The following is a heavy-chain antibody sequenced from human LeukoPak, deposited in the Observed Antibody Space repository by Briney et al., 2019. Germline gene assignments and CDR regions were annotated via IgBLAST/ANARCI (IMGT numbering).Heavy chain of an antibody. V-gene: IGHV3-11*04. Sequence: GGSLRLSCAASGFTFSDYYMSWIRQAPGKGLEWVSYISSSGSTIYYADSVKGRFTISRDNAKNTLYLQMNSLRAEDTAVYYCARESLSAINFDYWGQGTLVTVSS. J-gene: IGHJ4*02. CDR3: ARESLSAINFDY. CDR1: GFTFSDYY. CDR2: ISSSGSTI.